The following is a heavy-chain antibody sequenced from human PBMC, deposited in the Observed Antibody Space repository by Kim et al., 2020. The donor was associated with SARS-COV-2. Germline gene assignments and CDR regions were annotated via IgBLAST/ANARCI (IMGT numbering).Heavy chain of an antibody. D-gene: IGHD6-19*01. J-gene: IGHJ4*02. CDR3: ARLAVAVLDY. V-gene: IGHV4-34*01. Sequence: STNYNPSRKSRVTISVDTSKNQFSLKLSSVTAADTAVDYCARLAVAVLDYWGQGTLVTVSS. CDR2: ST.